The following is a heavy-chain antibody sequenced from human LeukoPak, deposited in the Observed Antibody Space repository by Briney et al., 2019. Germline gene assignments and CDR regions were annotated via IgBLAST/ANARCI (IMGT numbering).Heavy chain of an antibody. J-gene: IGHJ4*02. CDR1: GYTFTGYY. CDR2: INPNSGGT. CDR3: ARAYASGSLYYFDY. Sequence: ASVKVSCKASGYTFTGYYMHWVRQAPGQGLEWMGWINPNSGGTNYAQKFQGRVTMTRNTSISTAYMELSSLRSEDTALYYCARAYASGSLYYFDYWGQGTLVSVSS. D-gene: IGHD3-10*01. V-gene: IGHV1-2*02.